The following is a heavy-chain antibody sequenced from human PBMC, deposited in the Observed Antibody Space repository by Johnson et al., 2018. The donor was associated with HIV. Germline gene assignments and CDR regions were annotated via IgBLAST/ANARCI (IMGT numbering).Heavy chain of an antibody. D-gene: IGHD3-22*01. J-gene: IGHJ3*02. CDR3: ARGHYYDSSGDAFDI. Sequence: QLVESGGGLVQPGRSLRLSCAASGFTFDDYAMHWVRQAPWKGLEWVSGISWNSGSIGYADSVKGRFTISRDNSKNTLYLQMSSLRAGDTAVYYCARGHYYDSSGDAFDIWGQGTMVTVSS. CDR1: GFTFDDYA. V-gene: IGHV3-9*01. CDR2: ISWNSGSI.